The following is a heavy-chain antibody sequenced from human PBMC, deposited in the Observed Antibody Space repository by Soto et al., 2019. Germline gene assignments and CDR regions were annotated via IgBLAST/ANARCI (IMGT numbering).Heavy chain of an antibody. J-gene: IGHJ4*02. Sequence: GGSLRLSCAVSGFTFSSYAMSWVRQAPGKGLEWVSTISGSGGSTFYADSVKGRFTISRDNSKNTLYLQMNSLRAEDTAVYYCAPGSVATFWGQGTLVTVSS. CDR1: GFTFSSYA. CDR3: APGSVATF. V-gene: IGHV3-23*01. D-gene: IGHD5-12*01. CDR2: ISGSGGST.